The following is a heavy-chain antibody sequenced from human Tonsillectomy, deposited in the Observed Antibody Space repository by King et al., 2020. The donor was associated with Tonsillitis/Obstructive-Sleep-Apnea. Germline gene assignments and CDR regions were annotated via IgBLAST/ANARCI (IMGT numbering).Heavy chain of an antibody. V-gene: IGHV1-18*01. CDR2: ISAYNGNT. D-gene: IGHD3-3*01. CDR3: ARAAQPPYYDFWSGQFYYYMDV. CDR1: GYTFTNYG. J-gene: IGHJ6*03. Sequence: QLVQSGAEVKKPGASVKVSCKASGYTFTNYGITWVRQAPGQGLEWMGWISAYNGNTNYAQKLQGRVTMTTDTSTSTAYMELRSLRSDDTAVYYCARAAQPPYYDFWSGQFYYYMDVWGKGTTVTVSS.